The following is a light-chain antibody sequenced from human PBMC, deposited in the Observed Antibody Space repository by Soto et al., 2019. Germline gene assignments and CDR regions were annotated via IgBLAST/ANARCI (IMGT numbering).Light chain of an antibody. V-gene: IGKV3-20*01. CDR3: QHSGSSPPYT. Sequence: EIVLTQSPSTLSLSPGQRATLSCRASQTISSSYLVWYQQKPGQAPRLLIYASSTRATGIPYRFSGGGSGIDFSLTISRLEPEDFAVYYCQHSGSSPPYTFGQGTKLEI. CDR2: ASS. CDR1: QTISSSY. J-gene: IGKJ2*01.